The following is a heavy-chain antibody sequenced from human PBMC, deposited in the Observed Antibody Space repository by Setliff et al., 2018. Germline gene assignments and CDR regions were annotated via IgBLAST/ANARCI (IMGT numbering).Heavy chain of an antibody. D-gene: IGHD3-16*01. J-gene: IGHJ4*02. CDR1: GFTFSTYR. CDR3: AGDPPGPHLVYTY. V-gene: IGHV3-33*08. CDR2: IWDDGGNK. Sequence: GESLKISCAASGFTFSTYRMHWVRQAPGKGLEWVAVIWDDGGNKYHADSVKGRFTISRDNSKNTPYLQMNSLRPEDTAVYYCAGDPPGPHLVYTYWGQGALVTVSS.